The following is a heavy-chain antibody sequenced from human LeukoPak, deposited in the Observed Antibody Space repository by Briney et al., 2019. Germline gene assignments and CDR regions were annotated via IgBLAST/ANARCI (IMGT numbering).Heavy chain of an antibody. D-gene: IGHD2-15*01. J-gene: IGHJ4*02. Sequence: GGSLRLSCAASGFTFSNYAMSWVRQAPGKGLEWVSAMSADGGGTYIADSLKGRCTISRDNSKSTLSLQMNSLRAEDTAIYYCAKSSGASTYYFDYWGQGILVTVS. CDR2: MSADGGGT. CDR1: GFTFSNYA. CDR3: AKSSGASTYYFDY. V-gene: IGHV3-23*01.